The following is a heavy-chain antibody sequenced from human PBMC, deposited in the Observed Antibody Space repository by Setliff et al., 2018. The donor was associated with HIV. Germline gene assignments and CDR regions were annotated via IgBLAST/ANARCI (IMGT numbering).Heavy chain of an antibody. J-gene: IGHJ3*01. CDR3: LRETGVNVAADGRGYHTFDF. CDR1: GYSISSGYY. CDR2: IFHRGGT. Sequence: PSETLSLTCAVSGYSISSGYYWGWIRQPPGKGLEYIGTIFHRGGTFNNPSLKSRVTMSVDTSKNQFSLKLTSVTAADTAIYYCLRETGVNVAADGRGYHTFDFWGRGTMVTVSS. V-gene: IGHV4-38-2*02. D-gene: IGHD2-8*02.